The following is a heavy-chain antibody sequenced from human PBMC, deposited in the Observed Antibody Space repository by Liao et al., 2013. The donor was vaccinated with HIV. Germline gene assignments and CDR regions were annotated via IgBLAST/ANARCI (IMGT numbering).Heavy chain of an antibody. D-gene: IGHD3-22*01. J-gene: IGHJ4*02. CDR2: IYASGNT. V-gene: IGHV4-61*02. CDR1: GGSISSGSYY. CDR3: AREVSPVIITTPADFDS. Sequence: QVQLQESGPGLVKPSQTLSLTCTVSGGSISSGSYYWSWIRQPAGKGLEWIGRIYASGNTDYNPSLKSRLTMSVDTSNNQFSLRLTSVTAADTAVYYCAREVSPVIITTPADFDSWGQGTRRSPSP.